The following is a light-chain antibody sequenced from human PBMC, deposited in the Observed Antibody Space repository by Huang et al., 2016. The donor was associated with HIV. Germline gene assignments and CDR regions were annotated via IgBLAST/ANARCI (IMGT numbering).Light chain of an antibody. CDR2: GAS. V-gene: IGKV3-20*01. J-gene: IGKJ2*01. CDR1: HSLSSF. CDR3: QQYGSSHRT. Sequence: IVLTQSPGTLSLSPGERATLSCRASHSLSSFLAWYQQKPGQAPRLLSYGASSRATGIPDRFSGSGSGTDVTLTISRLEPEDLAVYYCQQYGSSHRTFGQGTKLEIK.